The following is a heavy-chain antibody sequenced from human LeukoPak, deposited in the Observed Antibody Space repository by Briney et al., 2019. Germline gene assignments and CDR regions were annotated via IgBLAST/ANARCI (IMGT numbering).Heavy chain of an antibody. D-gene: IGHD6-13*01. V-gene: IGHV1-69*04. CDR1: GGTFSSYA. CDR3: ARGDLRTAAAGAWFDP. Sequence: SVKVSCKASGGTFSSYAISWVRQAPGQGLEWMGRIIPILGIANYAQKFQGRVTITADKSTSTAYMELSSLRSEDTAVYYCARGDLRTAAAGAWFDPWGQGTLVTVSS. CDR2: IIPILGIA. J-gene: IGHJ5*02.